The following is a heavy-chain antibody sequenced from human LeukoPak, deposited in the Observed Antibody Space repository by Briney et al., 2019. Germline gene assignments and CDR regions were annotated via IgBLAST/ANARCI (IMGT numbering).Heavy chain of an antibody. CDR3: ARLRIPAAGTWVFDTSGYYFDF. D-gene: IGHD6-13*01. J-gene: IGHJ4*02. CDR1: GGSISSSNYY. CDR2: IYYTGST. Sequence: SETLSLTCTVSGGSISSSNYYWGWIRQPPGKGLEWIGIIYYTGSTFYNPSLKSRVTISVDMSMRQFSLKLRSVTAADTAVFYCARLRIPAAGTWVFDTSGYYFDFWGQGTLVTVSS. V-gene: IGHV4-39*01.